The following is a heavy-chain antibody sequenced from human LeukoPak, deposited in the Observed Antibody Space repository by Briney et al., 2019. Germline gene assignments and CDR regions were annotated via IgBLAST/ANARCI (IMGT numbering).Heavy chain of an antibody. CDR1: GFIFSSYA. CDR2: ISGSGGIT. Sequence: PGGSLRLSCATSGFIFSSYAMSWVRQAPGKGLEWVSSISGSGGITYHADSVKGRFTISRDNSKNTLYLQMNSLRAEDTAVYYCAKQREVAVAGKVGYYYYYMDVWGKGTTVTISS. J-gene: IGHJ6*03. CDR3: AKQREVAVAGKVGYYYYYMDV. V-gene: IGHV3-23*01. D-gene: IGHD6-19*01.